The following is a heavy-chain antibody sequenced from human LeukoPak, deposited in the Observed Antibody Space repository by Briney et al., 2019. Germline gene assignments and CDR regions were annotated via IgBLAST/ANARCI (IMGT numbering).Heavy chain of an antibody. CDR1: GFTFSSYA. CDR3: AKSYDYVPNWFDP. V-gene: IGHV3-23*01. Sequence: GGSLRLSCAASGFTFSSYAMSWVRQAPGKGLEWVSTISGSGGSTYYADSVKGRFTISRDNSKNTLYLQMNGLRAEDTAVYYCAKSYDYVPNWFDPWGQGTLVTVSS. D-gene: IGHD5-12*01. CDR2: ISGSGGST. J-gene: IGHJ5*02.